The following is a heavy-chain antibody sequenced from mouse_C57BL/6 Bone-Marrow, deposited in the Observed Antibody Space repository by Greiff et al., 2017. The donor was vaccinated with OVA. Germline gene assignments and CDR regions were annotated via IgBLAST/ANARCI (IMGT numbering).Heavy chain of an antibody. J-gene: IGHJ4*01. Sequence: VQLQQPGAELVKPGASVKLSCKASGYTFTSYWMHWVKQGPGQGLEWIGMIHPNSGSTNYNEKFKSKATLTVDKSSSTAYMQLSSLTSEDSAVYYCARWTIWANCYAMDYWGQGTSVTVSS. D-gene: IGHD4-1*01. CDR1: GYTFTSYW. CDR2: IHPNSGST. V-gene: IGHV1-64*01. CDR3: ARWTIWANCYAMDY.